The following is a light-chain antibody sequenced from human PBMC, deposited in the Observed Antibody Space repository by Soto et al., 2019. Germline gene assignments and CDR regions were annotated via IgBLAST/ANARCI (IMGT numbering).Light chain of an antibody. CDR3: SAYTARSTLV. CDR2: EVR. Sequence: QSALTQPASVSGSAGQSITISFSGTMRDVGAYNLVSWYQQHPGTAPKLIMYEVRNRPSGISSRFSGSRSGNTASLTISGLQYEDEGYYYCSAYTARSTLVFGGGTKVTVL. V-gene: IGLV2-14*01. J-gene: IGLJ3*02. CDR1: MRDVGAYNL.